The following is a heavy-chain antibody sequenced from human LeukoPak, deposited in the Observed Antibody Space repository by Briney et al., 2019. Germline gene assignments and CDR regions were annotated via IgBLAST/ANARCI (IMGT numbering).Heavy chain of an antibody. J-gene: IGHJ4*02. CDR3: ARDQEGGAGSCYFDF. CDR1: GFTFRNHW. V-gene: IGHV3-7*01. D-gene: IGHD2-15*01. Sequence: GGSQRLSCAASGFTFRNHWMSWVRQAPGKGLEWVANIKEDGSEKYYVDSVKGRFVISRDNAKNSLYLQMDSLSVDDTAIYYCARDQEGGAGSCYFDFWGQGALVTVSS. CDR2: IKEDGSEK.